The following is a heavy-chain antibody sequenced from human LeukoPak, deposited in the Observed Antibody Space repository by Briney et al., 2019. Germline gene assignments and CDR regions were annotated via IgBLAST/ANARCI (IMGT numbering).Heavy chain of an antibody. CDR1: GGSFSGYY. V-gene: IGHV4-34*01. CDR2: INHSGSP. D-gene: IGHD1-1*01. CDR3: ARGNWNDVVGYYFDY. Sequence: NPSETLSLTCAVYGGSFSGYYWSWIRQPPGKGLEWIGEINHSGSPYYNPSLKSRVTISVDTSKNHFSLKLSSVTAADTAVYYCARGNWNDVVGYYFDYWGQGTLVTVSS. J-gene: IGHJ4*02.